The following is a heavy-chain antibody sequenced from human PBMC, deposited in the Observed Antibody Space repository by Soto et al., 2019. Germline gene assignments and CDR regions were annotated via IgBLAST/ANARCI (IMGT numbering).Heavy chain of an antibody. V-gene: IGHV3-74*01. D-gene: IGHD3-16*01. J-gene: IGHJ6*03. CDR3: GRDLYRPYYYYYMDV. Sequence: GWSLRLSCAASGFTFSSYWMHWVRQAPGKGLVWVSRINSDGSSTSYADSVKGRFTISRDNAKNTLYLQMNSLRAEDTAVYYCGRDLYRPYYYYYMDVWGKGTTVTVSS. CDR1: GFTFSSYW. CDR2: INSDGSST.